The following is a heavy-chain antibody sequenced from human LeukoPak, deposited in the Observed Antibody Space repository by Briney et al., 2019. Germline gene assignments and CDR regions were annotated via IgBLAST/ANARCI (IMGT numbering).Heavy chain of an antibody. J-gene: IGHJ4*02. V-gene: IGHV4-39*01. CDR1: GGSISSSSYY. CDR3: ASAVAGTFDY. Sequence: SETLSLTCTVSGGSISSSSYYWGWIRQPPGKGLEWIGSIYYSGSTYYNPSLKSRVTISVDTSKNQFSLKLSSVTAADTAVYYCASAVAGTFDYWGQGTLVTVSS. CDR2: IYYSGST. D-gene: IGHD6-19*01.